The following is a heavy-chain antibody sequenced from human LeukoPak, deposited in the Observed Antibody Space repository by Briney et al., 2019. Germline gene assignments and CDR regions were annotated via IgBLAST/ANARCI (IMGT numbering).Heavy chain of an antibody. CDR3: ARDAGYCSGGSCSPYYFDY. D-gene: IGHD2-15*01. CDR2: ISYDGNNK. CDR1: GFTFSSYG. Sequence: GGSLRLSCATSGFTFSSYGVHWLRQAPGKGLEWVAFISYDGNNKYYADSVKGRFTISRDNSKNTLYLQMNSLRAEDTAVYYCARDAGYCSGGSCSPYYFDYWGQGTLVTVSS. V-gene: IGHV3-30*03. J-gene: IGHJ4*02.